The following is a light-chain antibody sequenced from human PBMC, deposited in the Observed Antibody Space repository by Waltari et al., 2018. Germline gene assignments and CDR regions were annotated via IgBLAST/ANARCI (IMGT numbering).Light chain of an antibody. V-gene: IGKV4-1*01. CDR2: WAS. J-gene: IGKJ1*01. CDR3: QQYYSTPWT. CDR1: QSVLYSSNNKND. Sequence: DIVMTQSPDSLAVSLGERATINCNSSQSVLYSSNNKNDLAWYQQRQRQPPKLLIYWASTRESGVPDRFSGSGSGTDFTLTISSLQAEDVAVYYCQQYYSTPWTFGQGTKVEIK.